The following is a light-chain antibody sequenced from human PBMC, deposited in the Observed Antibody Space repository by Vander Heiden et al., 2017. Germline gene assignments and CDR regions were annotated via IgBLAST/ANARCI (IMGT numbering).Light chain of an antibody. Sequence: DIVLTQSPATLSLSQGERATLSCRASQIVTSYLARYQKQPGQAPRLLIFHASNRATGIAARFSGSGSGTDFNLTISSLEPEDVAVDYCQQRRNATWTFGQGTKVEIK. CDR2: HAS. J-gene: IGKJ1*01. V-gene: IGKV3-11*01. CDR3: QQRRNATWT. CDR1: QIVTSY.